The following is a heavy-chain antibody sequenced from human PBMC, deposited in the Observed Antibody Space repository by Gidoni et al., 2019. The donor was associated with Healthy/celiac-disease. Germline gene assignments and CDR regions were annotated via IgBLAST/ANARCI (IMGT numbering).Heavy chain of an antibody. D-gene: IGHD6-19*01. CDR3: ARAIAVAPGPLLPTD. J-gene: IGHJ4*02. CDR1: GYTFTSYD. CDR2: MNPNSGNT. V-gene: IGHV1-8*01. Sequence: QVQLVQSGAEVKKPGASVKVSCKASGYTFTSYDINWVRQATGQGLEWMGWMNPNSGNTGYAKKFQGRVTMTRSTSISTAYMELSSLRSEDTAVYYCARAIAVAPGPLLPTDWGQGTLVTVSS.